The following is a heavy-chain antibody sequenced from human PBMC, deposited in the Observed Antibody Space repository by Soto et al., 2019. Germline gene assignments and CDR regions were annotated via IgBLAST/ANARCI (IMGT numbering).Heavy chain of an antibody. Sequence: GKSLTISSKGSGYSFTSYWIGWVRQMPGKGLESMGIIYPGDSDTRYSPSFQGQVTISADKSISTAYLQWSSLKASDTAMYYCARTAAAGKYYYGMDVWGQGTTVTVS. CDR2: IYPGDSDT. J-gene: IGHJ6*02. V-gene: IGHV5-51*01. D-gene: IGHD6-13*01. CDR3: ARTAAAGKYYYGMDV. CDR1: GYSFTSYW.